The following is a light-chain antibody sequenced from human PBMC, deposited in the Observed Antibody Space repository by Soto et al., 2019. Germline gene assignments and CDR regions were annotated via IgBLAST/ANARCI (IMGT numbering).Light chain of an antibody. Sequence: DIQMTQSPSTRSAWLVGRVTITCRASQSISSWLAWYQQKPGKAPKLLIYETSSLESGVPSRFGGSGSGTEFTLTISSLQPDDFAIYYCQQYNSYSWTFGQGTKVDI. CDR3: QQYNSYSWT. J-gene: IGKJ1*01. CDR1: QSISSW. CDR2: ETS. V-gene: IGKV1-5*03.